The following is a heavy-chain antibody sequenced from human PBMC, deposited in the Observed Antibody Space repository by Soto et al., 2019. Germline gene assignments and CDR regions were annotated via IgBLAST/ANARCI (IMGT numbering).Heavy chain of an antibody. CDR1: GFAFSNYS. CDR2: ISYSIGYI. Sequence: EVRLVESGGGLVKAGGSLRLSCAASGFAFSNYSMNWVRQAPGKGLEWVASISYSIGYIFYADSLKGRFTISRDNAKNSLYLQMNSLRAEATALYYCARGQTVIVVPDAFDIWCQGTMVRVSS. CDR3: ARGQTVIVVPDAFDI. J-gene: IGHJ3*02. D-gene: IGHD2-15*01. V-gene: IGHV3-21*06.